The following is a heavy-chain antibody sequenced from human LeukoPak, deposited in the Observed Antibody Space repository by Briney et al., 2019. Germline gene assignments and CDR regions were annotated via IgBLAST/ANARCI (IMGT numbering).Heavy chain of an antibody. D-gene: IGHD2-15*01. CDR2: VYYSGST. V-gene: IGHV4-39*07. Sequence: WETLSLTCTVSGDSISSTYYYWGWIRQPPGKGLEWVGSVYYSGSTYYSPSLSSRVTISGDTSKNQFSLKLSSVTAADTAVYYCASNPDEYCSGGSCYIGWFDPWGHGTLVTVSS. CDR1: GDSISSTYYY. CDR3: ASNPDEYCSGGSCYIGWFDP. J-gene: IGHJ5*02.